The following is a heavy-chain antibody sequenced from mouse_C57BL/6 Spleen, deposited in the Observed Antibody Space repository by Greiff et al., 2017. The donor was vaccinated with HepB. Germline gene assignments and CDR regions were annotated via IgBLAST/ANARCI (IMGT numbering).Heavy chain of an antibody. CDR2: IDPSDSYT. CDR1: GYTFTSYW. V-gene: IGHV1-59*01. J-gene: IGHJ4*01. Sequence: VQLQQPGAELVRPGTSVKLSCKASGYTFTSYWMHWVKQRPGLGLEWIGVIDPSDSYTNYNQKFKGKATWTVDTSSSTANMQLSSLTTEDSAVYYCTRKGYYGSSSYAMDDWGQGTSVTVSS. CDR3: TRKGYYGSSSYAMDD. D-gene: IGHD1-1*01.